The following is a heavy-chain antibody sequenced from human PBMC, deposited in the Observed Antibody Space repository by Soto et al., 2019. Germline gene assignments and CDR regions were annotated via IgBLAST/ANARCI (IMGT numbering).Heavy chain of an antibody. D-gene: IGHD2-2*01. CDR2: IYPSGST. CDR3: ARVIPAGRGGWFDP. V-gene: IGHV4-31*03. Sequence: QVQLQESGPGLVKPSQTLSLTCTVSGGSISSGGYYWSWIRQHPGRGLEWIGYIYPSGSTYYNPSLRSRVTISVDTCKIEFCLRLNSVTAADTAVYYCARVIPAGRGGWFDPWGQGTLVTVSS. J-gene: IGHJ5*02. CDR1: GGSISSGGYY.